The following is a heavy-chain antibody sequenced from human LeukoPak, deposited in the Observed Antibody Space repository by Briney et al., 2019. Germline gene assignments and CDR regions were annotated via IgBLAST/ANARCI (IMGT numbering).Heavy chain of an antibody. J-gene: IGHJ3*02. Sequence: GRSLRLSCAASGLTFTSNAMSWVRQAPGKGLEWVSSVRGSGRNTYYADSVKGRFTISRDNSKNMLHLQMNSLRAEDTAVYYCARKGNGALDIWGQGTMVTVSS. D-gene: IGHD1-1*01. CDR3: ARKGNGALDI. V-gene: IGHV3-23*01. CDR1: GLTFTSNA. CDR2: VRGSGRNT.